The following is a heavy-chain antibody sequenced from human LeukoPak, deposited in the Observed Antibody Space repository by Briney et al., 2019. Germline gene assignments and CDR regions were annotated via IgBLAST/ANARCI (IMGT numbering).Heavy chain of an antibody. V-gene: IGHV3-9*03. J-gene: IGHJ3*02. CDR3: AKDRGYSLGFDAFDI. Sequence: PGGSLRLSCEASGFTFNTYSMNWARQAPGKGLEWVSGISWNSGSIGYADSVKGRFTISRNNAKNSLYLQMNSLRAEDMALYYCAKDRGYSLGFDAFDIWGQGTMVTVSS. D-gene: IGHD6-19*01. CDR2: ISWNSGSI. CDR1: GFTFNTYS.